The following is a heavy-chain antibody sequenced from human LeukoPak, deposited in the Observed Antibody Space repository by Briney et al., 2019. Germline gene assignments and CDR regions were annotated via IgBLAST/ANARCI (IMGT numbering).Heavy chain of an antibody. CDR1: GXAFISYS. D-gene: IGHD3-10*01. CDR2: ISGSSVYI. Sequence: GSLRLSCSAAGXAFISYSMYWVRQAQGQGLERASSISGSSVYIYYADSVKGRFTISRDNAKTSLDLQMNSLRAEDTAVYYCARDEGGEYYYGSGSYNYWGQGTLVTVSS. J-gene: IGHJ4*02. CDR3: ARDEGGEYYYGSGSYNY. V-gene: IGHV3-21*01.